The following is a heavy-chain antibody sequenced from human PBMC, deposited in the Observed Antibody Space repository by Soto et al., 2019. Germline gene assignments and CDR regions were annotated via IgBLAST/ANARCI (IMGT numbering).Heavy chain of an antibody. CDR2: ISGSGGST. Sequence: EVQLLESGGGLVQPGGSLRLSCAASGFTFSSYAMSWVRQAPGKGLEWVSAISGSGGSTYYADSVKGRFTISRDNAKNTLYLQMNSLRVKPEDTAVYYCAKEADSSGFDYWGQGTLVTVSS. CDR1: GFTFSSYA. CDR3: AKEADSSGFDY. J-gene: IGHJ4*02. V-gene: IGHV3-23*01. D-gene: IGHD3-22*01.